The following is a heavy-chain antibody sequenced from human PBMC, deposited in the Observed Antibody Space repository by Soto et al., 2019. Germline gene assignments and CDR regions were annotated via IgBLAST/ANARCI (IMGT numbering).Heavy chain of an antibody. J-gene: IGHJ4*02. V-gene: IGHV3-23*01. CDR3: AKGAVYNDGLWLMES. CDR1: GFTISTFA. CDR2: MTGSVATI. D-gene: IGHD6-19*01. Sequence: GGSLRLSCAASGFTISTFAMTWVRQAPGKGLESVCGMTGSVATIQYADSVRGRFTISKDNSKNVLFLQMDYLRDEDTAIYYCAKGAVYNDGLWLMESWGQGTLVTVSS.